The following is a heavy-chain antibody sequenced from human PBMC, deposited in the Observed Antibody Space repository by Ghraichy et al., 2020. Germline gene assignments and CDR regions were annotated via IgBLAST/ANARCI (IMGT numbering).Heavy chain of an antibody. Sequence: GESLNISCAASGFTFSSYEMNWVRQAPGKGLEWVSYISSSGSTIYYADSVKGRFTISRDNAKNSLYLQMNSLRAEDTAVYYCARDGWARLRLYSSSSIYYGMDVWGQGTTVTVSS. J-gene: IGHJ6*02. D-gene: IGHD6-6*01. V-gene: IGHV3-48*03. CDR2: ISSSGSTI. CDR3: ARDGWARLRLYSSSSIYYGMDV. CDR1: GFTFSSYE.